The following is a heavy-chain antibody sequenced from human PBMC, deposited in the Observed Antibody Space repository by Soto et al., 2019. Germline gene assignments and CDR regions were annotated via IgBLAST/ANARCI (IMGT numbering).Heavy chain of an antibody. CDR1: GGSISSYY. D-gene: IGHD6-19*01. V-gene: IGHV4-59*08. J-gene: IGHJ5*02. Sequence: QVQLQESGPGLVKPSETLSLTCTVSGGSISSYYWSWIRQPPGKGLEWIGYIYYSGTTNYNPLLKSRVNISVDTSKNHFSLKVSSVTAADTAVYYCARRSSSGFVNWFDPWGQGILVTVSS. CDR2: IYYSGTT. CDR3: ARRSSSGFVNWFDP.